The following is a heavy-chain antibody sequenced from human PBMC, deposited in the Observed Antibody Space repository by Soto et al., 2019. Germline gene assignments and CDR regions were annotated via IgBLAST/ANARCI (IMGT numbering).Heavy chain of an antibody. D-gene: IGHD1-7*01. V-gene: IGHV5-10-1*01. CDR3: ARHANNWNYAFYYYAMGV. CDR2: IDPSDSYT. CDR1: GYSFSNYW. Sequence: PGESLKISCKGSGYSFSNYWISWVRQMPGKGLEWMGKIDPSDSYTNYSPSFQGHVTISADKSISTAYMQWSSLRASDTAMYYCARHANNWNYAFYYYAMGVWGQGTTVTVSS. J-gene: IGHJ6*02.